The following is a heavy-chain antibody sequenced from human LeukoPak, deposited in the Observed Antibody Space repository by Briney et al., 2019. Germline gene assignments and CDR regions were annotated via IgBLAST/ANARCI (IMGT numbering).Heavy chain of an antibody. CDR1: GFTFSNYA. J-gene: IGHJ5*02. CDR3: AKCPPKTYYYGSGSYWFDP. V-gene: IGHV3-23*01. D-gene: IGHD3-10*01. Sequence: PGGSLRLSCAASGFTFSNYAMGWVRQTPGKGLEWVSTISGTGDNTYYADSQKGRFIISRDNSKNTVYLQMYSLRAEDTAVYYCAKCPPKTYYYGSGSYWFDPWGQGTLVTVSS. CDR2: ISGTGDNT.